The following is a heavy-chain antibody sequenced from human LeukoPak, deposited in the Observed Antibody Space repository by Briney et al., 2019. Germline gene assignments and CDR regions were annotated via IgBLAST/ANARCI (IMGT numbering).Heavy chain of an antibody. J-gene: IGHJ4*02. Sequence: PGGSLRLSCAASGFSFSDYYMSWIRQAPGKGLEWVSYISSSGSIIYYADSVKGRFTISRDNAKNSLYLQTNSLRAEDTAVYYCAKDREDYVWGSYLKLPHWGQGTLVTVSS. D-gene: IGHD3-16*02. CDR3: AKDREDYVWGSYLKLPH. CDR1: GFSFSDYY. CDR2: ISSSGSII. V-gene: IGHV3-11*01.